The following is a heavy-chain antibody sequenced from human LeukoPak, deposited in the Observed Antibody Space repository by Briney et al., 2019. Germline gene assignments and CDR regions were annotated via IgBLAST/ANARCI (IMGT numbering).Heavy chain of an antibody. CDR3: ARPSRRDGYNLDY. CDR1: GFTLSIYA. J-gene: IGHJ4*02. D-gene: IGHD5-24*01. Sequence: GRSMRLSRAASGFTLSIYAMHWDSQAPSKGREWVAVIPYVGSNKYYADSVEGRFTICRHNSKNTLYLQMNSLRAEDTAVYDCARPSRRDGYNLDYWGQGTLVTVSS. CDR2: IPYVGSNK. V-gene: IGHV3-30-3*01.